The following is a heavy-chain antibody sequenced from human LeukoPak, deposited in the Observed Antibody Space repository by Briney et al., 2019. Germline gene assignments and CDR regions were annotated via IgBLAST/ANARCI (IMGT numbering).Heavy chain of an antibody. CDR1: GGSISSYY. CDR3: ARGRWGIAAAGTSY. V-gene: IGHV4-59*01. D-gene: IGHD6-13*01. J-gene: IGHJ4*02. CDR2: IYYSGST. Sequence: PSETLSLTCTVSGGSISSYYWSWIRQPPGKGLEWIGYIYYSGSTNYNPSLKSRVTMSVDTSKNQFSLRLSPVTAADTAVYYCARGRWGIAAAGTSYWGQGTLVAVSS.